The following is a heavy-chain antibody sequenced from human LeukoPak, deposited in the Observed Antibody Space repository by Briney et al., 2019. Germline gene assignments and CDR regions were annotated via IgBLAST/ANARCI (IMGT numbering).Heavy chain of an antibody. CDR3: ARLGARGYFDY. Sequence: SETLSLTCTVSGGSISTYYWTWIRQPPGKGLEWIGSIYYSGSTYYNPSLKSRVTISVDTSKNQFSLKLSSVTAADTAVYYCARLGARGYFDYWGQGTLVTVSS. CDR1: GGSISTYY. J-gene: IGHJ4*02. CDR2: IYYSGST. V-gene: IGHV4-39*01. D-gene: IGHD3-10*01.